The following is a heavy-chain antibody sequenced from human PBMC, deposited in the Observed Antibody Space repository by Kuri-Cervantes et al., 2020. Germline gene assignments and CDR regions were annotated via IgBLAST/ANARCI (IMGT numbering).Heavy chain of an antibody. CDR1: GYTFSSYG. Sequence: ASVKVSCKASGYTFSSYGISWVRQAPGQGLEWMGWINPNSGGTNYAQKLQGRVTMTRDTSISTAYMELSRLRSDDTAVYYCARVAAAAGIGGMDVWGQGTPVTVSS. CDR3: ARVAAAAGIGGMDV. V-gene: IGHV1-2*02. D-gene: IGHD6-13*01. CDR2: INPNSGGT. J-gene: IGHJ6*02.